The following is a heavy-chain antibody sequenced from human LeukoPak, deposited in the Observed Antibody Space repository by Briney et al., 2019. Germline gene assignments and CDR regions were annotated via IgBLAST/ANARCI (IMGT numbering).Heavy chain of an antibody. V-gene: IGHV4-59*12. CDR3: ARDSAYYYGMDV. J-gene: IGHJ6*02. Sequence: PSETLSLTCTVSGGSISSYYWSWIRQSPVKGLEWIGYIYSSGTAFYSPSLESRVTISLDTPKNQFSLKLSSVTAADTAVYYCARDSAYYYGMDVWGQGTTVTVSS. CDR2: IYSSGTA. CDR1: GGSISSYY.